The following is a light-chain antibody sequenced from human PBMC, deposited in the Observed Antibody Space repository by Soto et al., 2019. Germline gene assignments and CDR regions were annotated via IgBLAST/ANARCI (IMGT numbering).Light chain of an antibody. CDR2: DVT. Sequence: QSALTQTRSVSGSPGQSVTISCTGSSSDVGNYNYVSWYQQHPGKAPKVIIYDVTKRPAGVPDRFSGSKSGNTASLTISGLQAEDEADYYCSSYTTSTTLVFGGGTKLTVL. CDR3: SSYTTSTTLV. CDR1: SSDVGNYNY. J-gene: IGLJ3*02. V-gene: IGLV2-11*01.